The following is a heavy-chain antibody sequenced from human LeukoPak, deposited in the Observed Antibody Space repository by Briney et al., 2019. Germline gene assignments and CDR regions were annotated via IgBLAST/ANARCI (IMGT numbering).Heavy chain of an antibody. CDR3: ARVGSDSSGYYYEFGAFDI. D-gene: IGHD3-22*01. Sequence: SETLSLTCAVSGGSISSSNWWSWVRQPPGKGLEWIGEIYHSGSTNYNPSLKSRVTISVDKSKNQFSLKLSSVTAADTAVYYCARVGSDSSGYYYEFGAFDIWGQGTMVTVSS. V-gene: IGHV4-4*02. CDR1: GGSISSSNW. J-gene: IGHJ3*02. CDR2: IYHSGST.